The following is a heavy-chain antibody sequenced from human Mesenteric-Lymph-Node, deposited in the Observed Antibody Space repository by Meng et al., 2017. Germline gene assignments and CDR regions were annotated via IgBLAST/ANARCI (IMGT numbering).Heavy chain of an antibody. CDR2: INIGNGNT. CDR1: GYTFTSHA. V-gene: IGHV1-3*04. J-gene: IGHJ4*02. Sequence: ASVKVSCKASGYTFTSHALYWLRQAPGQRLEWMGWINIGNGNTKYSQNFQGRATFTRDTSASTAYMELNRLRSEDTAVYYCARSGDSRVVAARLDYWGQGTLVTVSS. D-gene: IGHD2-15*01. CDR3: ARSGDSRVVAARLDY.